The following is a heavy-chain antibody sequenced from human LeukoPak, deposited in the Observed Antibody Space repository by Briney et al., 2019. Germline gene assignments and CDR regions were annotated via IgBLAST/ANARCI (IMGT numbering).Heavy chain of an antibody. CDR3: ARVGGSGSFDS. D-gene: IGHD6-19*01. CDR2: IGYGGDT. V-gene: IGHV3-64*01. Sequence: GGSLRLSCAASGFTISSDSMHWLRQAPGKGLEYVSAIGYGGDTYYANSVKGRFTISRDISKNTLYIQMGSLRPEDMAVYYCARVGGSGSFDSWGQGTLVSVSS. CDR1: GFTISSDS. J-gene: IGHJ4*02.